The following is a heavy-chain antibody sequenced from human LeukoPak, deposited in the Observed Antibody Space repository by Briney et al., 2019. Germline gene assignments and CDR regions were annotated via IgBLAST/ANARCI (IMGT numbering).Heavy chain of an antibody. Sequence: PGGSLRLSCAASGFTFSSYEMNWVRQAPGKGLEWVSYISSSGSTIYYADSVKGRFTISRDSAKNSLYLQMNSLRAEDTAVYYCAREDMGYCSGGSCYRAWFDPWGQGTLVTVSS. CDR1: GFTFSSYE. CDR3: AREDMGYCSGGSCYRAWFDP. D-gene: IGHD2-15*01. V-gene: IGHV3-48*03. J-gene: IGHJ5*02. CDR2: ISSSGSTI.